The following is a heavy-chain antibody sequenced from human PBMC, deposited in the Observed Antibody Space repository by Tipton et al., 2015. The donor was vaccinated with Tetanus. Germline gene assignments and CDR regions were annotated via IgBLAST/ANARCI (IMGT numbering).Heavy chain of an antibody. V-gene: IGHV3-23*01. D-gene: IGHD1-1*01. CDR2: ISGPGDTTT. Sequence: SLRLSCVASGFTFSSYAMSWVRQAPGKGLEWVSAISGPGDTTTYYTDSVKGRFTISRDNSKKTVYLQMNSLRAEDTAVYFCSRRSLTNYGLDVWGQGTPVTVSS. J-gene: IGHJ6*02. CDR3: SRRSLTNYGLDV. CDR1: GFTFSSYA.